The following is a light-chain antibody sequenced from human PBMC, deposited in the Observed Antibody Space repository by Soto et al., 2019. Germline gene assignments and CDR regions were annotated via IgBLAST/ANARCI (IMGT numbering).Light chain of an antibody. J-gene: IGKJ4*02. CDR2: SAS. Sequence: EIVLTQSPGTLSLSPGERATLSCRASQSVRNNYLARYQQKPGQALRLLIYSASTRATGIPDRFSGSVSGTDFTLTISRLQPEDFAVYYCHLYTGSPHTFGGGTKVE. V-gene: IGKV3-20*01. CDR1: QSVRNNY. CDR3: HLYTGSPHT.